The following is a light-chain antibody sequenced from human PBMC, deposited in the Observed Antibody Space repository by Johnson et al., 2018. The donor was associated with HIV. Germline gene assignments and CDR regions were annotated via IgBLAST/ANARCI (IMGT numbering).Light chain of an antibody. J-gene: IGLJ1*01. V-gene: IGLV1-51*01. CDR1: SSNIGNNY. CDR3: GTWDNSLNVYV. Sequence: QSVLTQPPSVSAAPGQRVSISCSGSSSNIGNNYVSWYQQVPGTAPKLLIYDNNKRPSGIPDRFSGSKSGATATLGITGLQTGDEVDYYCGTWDNSLNVYVFGTGTKVTVL. CDR2: DNN.